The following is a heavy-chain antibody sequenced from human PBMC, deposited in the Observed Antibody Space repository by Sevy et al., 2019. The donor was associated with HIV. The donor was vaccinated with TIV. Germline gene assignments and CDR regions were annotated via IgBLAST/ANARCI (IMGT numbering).Heavy chain of an antibody. Sequence: GGSLRLSCAASGFTFSSYAMSWVHQAPGKGLEWVSAISGSGGSTYYADSVKGRFTISRDNSKNTLYLQMNSLRAEDTAVYYCAKMITSYYYYGMDVWGQGTTVTVSS. V-gene: IGHV3-23*01. CDR2: ISGSGGST. J-gene: IGHJ6*02. CDR1: GFTFSSYA. D-gene: IGHD3-16*01. CDR3: AKMITSYYYYGMDV.